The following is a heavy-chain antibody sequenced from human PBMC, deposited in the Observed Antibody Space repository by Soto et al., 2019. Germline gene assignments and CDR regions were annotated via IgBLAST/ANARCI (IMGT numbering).Heavy chain of an antibody. CDR1: GGTFSSYA. CDR2: IIPIFGTA. J-gene: IGHJ5*01. Sequence: SVKVSCKASGGTFSSYAISWVRQAPGQGLEWMGGIIPIFGTANYAQKLQGRITVTTDTSTNTAYMELRSLRSDDTAVYYCGRSSSMLGAGWSDSWGRGTLVTVSS. CDR3: GRSSSMLGAGWSDS. D-gene: IGHD2-8*01. V-gene: IGHV1-69*05.